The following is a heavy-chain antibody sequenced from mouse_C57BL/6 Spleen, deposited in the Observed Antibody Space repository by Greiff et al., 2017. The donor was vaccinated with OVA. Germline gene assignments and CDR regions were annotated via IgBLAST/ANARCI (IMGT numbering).Heavy chain of an antibody. CDR1: GFNIKDYY. V-gene: IGHV14-1*01. CDR3: TTGGITTVVARNY. J-gene: IGHJ2*01. Sequence: EVQLQQSGAELVRPGASVKLSCTASGFNIKDYYMHWVKQRPEQGLEWIGRIDPEDGDTEYAPKFQGKATMTADTSSNTAYLQLSSLTSEDTAVYYCTTGGITTVVARNYWGQGTTLTVSA. CDR2: IDPEDGDT. D-gene: IGHD1-1*01.